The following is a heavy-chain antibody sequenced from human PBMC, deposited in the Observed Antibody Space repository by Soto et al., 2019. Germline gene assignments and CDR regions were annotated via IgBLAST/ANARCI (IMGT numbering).Heavy chain of an antibody. CDR1: GYTFTGYY. CDR2: INPNSGGT. D-gene: IGHD3-10*01. J-gene: IGHJ6*02. Sequence: GASVKVSCKASGYTFTGYYMHWVRQAPGQGLEWMGWINPNSGGTNYAQKFQGWVTMTRDTSISTAYMGLSRLRSDDTAVYYCARFPLVMVRGASNYYYGMDVWGQGTTVTVSS. V-gene: IGHV1-2*04. CDR3: ARFPLVMVRGASNYYYGMDV.